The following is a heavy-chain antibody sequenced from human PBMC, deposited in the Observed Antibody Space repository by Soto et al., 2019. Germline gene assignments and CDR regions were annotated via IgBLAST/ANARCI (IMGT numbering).Heavy chain of an antibody. CDR2: IIPIFGTA. J-gene: IGHJ6*02. V-gene: IGHV1-69*12. CDR1: GGTFSSYA. CDR3: ASPPPHHSYYGMDV. Sequence: QVQLVQSGAEVKKPGSSVKVSCKASGGTFSSYAISWVRQAPGQGLEWMGGIIPIFGTANYAQKFQGRVTITADESTSTAYMERSSLRSEDTAVYYCASPPPHHSYYGMDVWGQGTTVTVSS.